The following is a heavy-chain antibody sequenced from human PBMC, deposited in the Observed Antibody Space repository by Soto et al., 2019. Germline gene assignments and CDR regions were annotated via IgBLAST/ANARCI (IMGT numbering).Heavy chain of an antibody. V-gene: IGHV4-38-2*01. CDR3: ARTFDYYGMDV. Sequence: PSETLSRTCAVSGYSSGSGYYWAWIRQSPGKGLEWIGSIYHAGSVYYNPSLNGRVALSMDTSKNHFSLKLTSVTAADTAVHYCARTFDYYGMDVWGQGTTVTVSS. CDR2: IYHAGSV. J-gene: IGHJ6*02. CDR1: GYSSGSGYY.